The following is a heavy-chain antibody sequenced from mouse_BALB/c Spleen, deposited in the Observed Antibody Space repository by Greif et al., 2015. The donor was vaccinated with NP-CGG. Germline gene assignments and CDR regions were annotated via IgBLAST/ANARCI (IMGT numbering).Heavy chain of an antibody. CDR1: GFNIKDYY. D-gene: IGHD3-1*01. CDR2: LDPENGNT. CDR3: ARSGQAMDY. Sequence: VQLQHSGAELVRPGALVKLSCKASGFNIKDYYMHWVKQRPEQGLEWFGWLDPENGNTIYDPKFPGKASITADTSSHTAKQQLSSLTKEDTAGYYRARSGQAMDYWGQGTSVTVAS. J-gene: IGHJ4*01. V-gene: IGHV14-1*02.